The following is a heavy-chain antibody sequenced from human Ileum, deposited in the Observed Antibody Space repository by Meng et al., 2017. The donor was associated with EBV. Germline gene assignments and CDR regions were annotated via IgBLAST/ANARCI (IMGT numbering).Heavy chain of an antibody. V-gene: IGHV7-4-1*01. J-gene: IGHJ4*02. D-gene: IGHD6-19*01. Sequence: QVQLVQSGSELKKPGDSGKVSCQAAGYTFTSSSMNWVRHAPGQGLEWMGWININTGNPTYAQGFTGRFVFSLDTSVSTAYLQIDSLKADDTAVYYCARGNGWRFDYWGQGTLVTVSS. CDR3: ARGNGWRFDY. CDR1: GYTFTSSS. CDR2: ININTGNP.